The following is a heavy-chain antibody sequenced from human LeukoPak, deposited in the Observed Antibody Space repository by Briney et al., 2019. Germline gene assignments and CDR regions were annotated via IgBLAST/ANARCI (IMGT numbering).Heavy chain of an antibody. V-gene: IGHV1-69*13. J-gene: IGHJ6*03. CDR3: ASGSDCSSTSCYRYYYYYYMDV. D-gene: IGHD2-2*01. CDR1: GGTFSSYA. Sequence: SVKVSCKASGGTFSSYAISWVRQAPGQGLEWIGGIIPIFGTANYAQKFQGRVTITADESTSTAHMELSSLRSEDTAVYYCASGSDCSSTSCYRYYYYYYMDVWGKGTTVTVSS. CDR2: IIPIFGTA.